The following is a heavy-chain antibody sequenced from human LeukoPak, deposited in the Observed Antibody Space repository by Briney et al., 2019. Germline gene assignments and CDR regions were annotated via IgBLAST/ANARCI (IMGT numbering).Heavy chain of an antibody. CDR2: IYHSGST. D-gene: IGHD2-2*02. Sequence: SETLSLTCSVSGGSISSGASYWTWIRQPPGKGLEWIGYIYHSGSTYYNPSLKSRVTISVDRSKNQFSLKLSSVTAADTAVYYCARSWTGLPDCSSTSCYTPPFDYWGQGTLVTVSS. V-gene: IGHV4-30-2*01. J-gene: IGHJ4*02. CDR3: ARSWTGLPDCSSTSCYTPPFDY. CDR1: GGSISSGASY.